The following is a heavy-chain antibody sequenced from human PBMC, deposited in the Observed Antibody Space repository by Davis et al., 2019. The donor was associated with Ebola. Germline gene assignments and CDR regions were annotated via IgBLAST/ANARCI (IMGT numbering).Heavy chain of an antibody. CDR1: GFTFSNYW. CDR2: IKEDGSKE. Sequence: GESLKISCAASGFTFSNYWMSWARQAPGKGLECVAHIKEDGSKEFYVDSVKGRFTISRDNAKSSLYLQMNSLRAEDTAVFYCVRGGPATAYWGQGTPVTVSS. D-gene: IGHD2-15*01. CDR3: VRGGPATAY. V-gene: IGHV3-7*03. J-gene: IGHJ1*01.